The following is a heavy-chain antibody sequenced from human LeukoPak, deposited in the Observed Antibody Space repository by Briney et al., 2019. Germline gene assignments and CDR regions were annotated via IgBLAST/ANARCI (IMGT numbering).Heavy chain of an antibody. J-gene: IGHJ5*02. Sequence: PSETLSLTCTVSGGSISSSSYYWGWIRQPPGKGLEWIGEINHSGSTNYNPSLKSRVTISVDTSKNQFSLKLSSLTAADTAVYYCARYSSQTDGWFDPWGQGTLVTVSS. CDR1: GGSISSSSYY. CDR3: ARYSSQTDGWFDP. V-gene: IGHV4-39*07. CDR2: INHSGST. D-gene: IGHD6-13*01.